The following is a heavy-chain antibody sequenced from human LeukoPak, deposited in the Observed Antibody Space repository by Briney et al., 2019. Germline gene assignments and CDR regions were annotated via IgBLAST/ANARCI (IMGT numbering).Heavy chain of an antibody. CDR3: ATVEQQLVFLGAFDI. Sequence: ASVKVSCKVSVYTLTELSMHWVRQAPGKGLEWMGGFDPEDGETIYAQKFQGRVTMTEDTSTDTAYMELSSLRSEDTAVYYCATVEQQLVFLGAFDIWGQGTMVTVSS. CDR2: FDPEDGET. CDR1: VYTLTELS. V-gene: IGHV1-24*01. D-gene: IGHD6-13*01. J-gene: IGHJ3*02.